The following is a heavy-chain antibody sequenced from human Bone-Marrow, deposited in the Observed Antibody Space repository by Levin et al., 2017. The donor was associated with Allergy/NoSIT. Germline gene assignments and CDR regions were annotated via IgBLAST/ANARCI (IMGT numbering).Heavy chain of an antibody. J-gene: IGHJ5*02. CDR2: SYQTGTT. V-gene: IGHV4-30-2*01. CDR3: ARGLSWGDYHYFDL. CDR1: GGSLSSGGYS. D-gene: IGHD4-17*01. Sequence: SETLSLTCAVSGGSLSSGGYSSTWIRQPPGKGLEWIGYSYQTGTTYYNPSLESRVSISLDRSKNQFSLSLTSVTAAHPAVYYCARGLSWGDYHYFDLWGQGILVTVSS.